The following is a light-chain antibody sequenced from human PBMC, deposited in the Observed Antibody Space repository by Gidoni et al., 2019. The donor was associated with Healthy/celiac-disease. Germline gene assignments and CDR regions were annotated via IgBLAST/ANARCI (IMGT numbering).Light chain of an antibody. CDR1: QSVCSY. Sequence: EIVLTQSPATLSLSPGERATLSCRSSQSVCSYLAWCQQKPGQAPRLLIYDASNRATGIPARFSGSGSGSDFTLTISSREPEDFAVYYCQQRSNWPPSFGQGTRLEIK. J-gene: IGKJ2*03. V-gene: IGKV3-11*01. CDR3: QQRSNWPPS. CDR2: DAS.